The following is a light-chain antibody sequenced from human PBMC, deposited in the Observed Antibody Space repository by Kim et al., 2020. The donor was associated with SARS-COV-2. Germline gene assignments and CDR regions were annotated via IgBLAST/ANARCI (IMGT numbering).Light chain of an antibody. V-gene: IGKV1-17*01. CDR1: LGIRDD. CDR2: AAS. J-gene: IGKJ3*01. Sequence: AYVGDRVTLTCRASLGIRDDLGWYQQKPGKAPKRLIYAASSLESGVQSRFSGSGSGTEFTLTISGLQPEDFATYYCLKHNSYPFTFGPGTKVDIK. CDR3: LKHNSYPFT.